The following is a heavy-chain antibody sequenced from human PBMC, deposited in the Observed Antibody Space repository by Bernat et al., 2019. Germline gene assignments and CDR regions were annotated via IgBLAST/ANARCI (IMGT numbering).Heavy chain of an antibody. V-gene: IGHV1-2*02. D-gene: IGHD6-19*01. CDR2: INPNSGGT. J-gene: IGHJ4*02. Sequence: QVQLVQSGAEVKKPGASVKVSCKASGYTFTGYYMHWVRQAPGQGLEWMGWINPNSGGTNYAQKFQGRVTMTRDTSSSTAYMELSRLRSDETAVHYCARAYSSGWYRYDYWGQGTLVTVSS. CDR3: ARAYSSGWYRYDY. CDR1: GYTFTGYY.